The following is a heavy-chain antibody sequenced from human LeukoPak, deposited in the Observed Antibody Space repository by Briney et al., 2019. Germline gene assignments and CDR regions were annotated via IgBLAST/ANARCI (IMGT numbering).Heavy chain of an antibody. CDR2: IRYDGSNK. CDR3: VRGAYSSSWLNFDY. Sequence: GGSLRLSCAASGFTFSSYGMHWVRQAPGKGLEWVAFIRYDGSNKYYADSVKGRFTVSRDNSKNTLYLQMNSLRAEDTAVYYCVRGAYSSSWLNFDYWGQGTLVTVSS. CDR1: GFTFSSYG. J-gene: IGHJ4*02. D-gene: IGHD6-13*01. V-gene: IGHV3-30*02.